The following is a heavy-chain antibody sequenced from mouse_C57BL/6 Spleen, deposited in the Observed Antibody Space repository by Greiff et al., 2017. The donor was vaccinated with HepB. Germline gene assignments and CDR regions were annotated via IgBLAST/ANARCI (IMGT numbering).Heavy chain of an antibody. CDR2: IWGGGST. CDR3: AKGETGYYYGSSSYYFDY. V-gene: IGHV2-9*01. J-gene: IGHJ2*01. Sequence: QVQLKESGPGLVAPSQSLSITCTVSGFSLTSYGVDWVRQPPGKGLEWLGVIWGGGSTNYNSALMSRLSISKDNSKSQVFLKMNSLQTDDTAMYYCAKGETGYYYGSSSYYFDYWGQGTTLTVSS. D-gene: IGHD1-1*01. CDR1: GFSLTSYG.